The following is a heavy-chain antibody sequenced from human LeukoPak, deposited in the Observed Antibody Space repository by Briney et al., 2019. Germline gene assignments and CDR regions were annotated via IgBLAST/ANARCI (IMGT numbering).Heavy chain of an antibody. V-gene: IGHV1-69*05. Sequence: ASVKVSCKASGGTFSSYAISWVRQAPGQGLEWMGRIIPIFGTANYAQKFQGRVTITTDESTSTAYMELSSLRSEDTAVYYCAGEKRDYGAYSPFDYWGQGTLVTVSS. J-gene: IGHJ4*02. CDR2: IIPIFGTA. D-gene: IGHD4-17*01. CDR1: GGTFSSYA. CDR3: AGEKRDYGAYSPFDY.